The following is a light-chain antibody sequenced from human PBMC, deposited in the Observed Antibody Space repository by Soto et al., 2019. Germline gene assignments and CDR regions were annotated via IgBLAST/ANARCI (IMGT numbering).Light chain of an antibody. CDR2: GNN. J-gene: IGLJ1*01. V-gene: IGLV1-40*01. CDR3: QSYDNSLSGYV. CDR1: RSNFGAPYD. Sequence: QSVLTQPPSVSGAPGRRVTISCTGSRSNFGAPYDVNCYQQLPGTAPKLLIYGNNDRPSGVPDRFSGSKSGTSASLAITGLQADDEAEYYCQSYDNSLSGYVFGSGTKVTVL.